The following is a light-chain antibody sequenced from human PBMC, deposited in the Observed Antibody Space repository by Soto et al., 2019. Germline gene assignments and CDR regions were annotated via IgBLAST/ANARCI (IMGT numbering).Light chain of an antibody. CDR3: SSYTSSITLDV. V-gene: IGLV2-14*01. CDR2: DVS. Sequence: QSVLTQPASVSGSPGQSITISCTGTSSDVGGYNYVSWYQQHPGKAPKLMIYDVSNRPSGVSNRFSGSKSGNTASLTISGLQAEDEADYYCSSYTSSITLDVFGTGSKSPS. CDR1: SSDVGGYNY. J-gene: IGLJ1*01.